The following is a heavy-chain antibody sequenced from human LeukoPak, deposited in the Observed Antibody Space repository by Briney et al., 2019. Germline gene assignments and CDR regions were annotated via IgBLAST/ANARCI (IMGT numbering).Heavy chain of an antibody. V-gene: IGHV3-30*02. CDR1: GFNFNNYD. Sequence: PGGSLRLSCVASGFNFNNYDLHWVRQAPGKGLEWVAFIKFHGHETFYADSVEGRFTFSRDNSRNTLYLQMNSLRSEDTVVYYCARDSYSSSWFTQDYWGQGTLVTVSS. J-gene: IGHJ4*02. CDR2: IKFHGHET. D-gene: IGHD6-13*01. CDR3: ARDSYSSSWFTQDY.